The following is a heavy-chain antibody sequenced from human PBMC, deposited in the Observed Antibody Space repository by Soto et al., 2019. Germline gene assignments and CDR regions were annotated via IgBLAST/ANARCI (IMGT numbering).Heavy chain of an antibody. CDR2: IIPLFGTT. Sequence: QVQVVQSGAEVKRPGSSVNVSCKASGGYFNNRQTLNSYPISWVRQAPGQGLEWMGGIIPLFGTTNYAQTFQFRLTITADKYTSRNNLHFKNVTYDNTAVHYSANSFGGVIYYHYYPRDVVSQGTTFT. J-gene: IGHJ6*02. D-gene: IGHD3-16*02. V-gene: IGHV1-69*06. CDR3: ANSFGGVIYYHYYPRDV. CDR1: GGYFNNRQTLNSYP.